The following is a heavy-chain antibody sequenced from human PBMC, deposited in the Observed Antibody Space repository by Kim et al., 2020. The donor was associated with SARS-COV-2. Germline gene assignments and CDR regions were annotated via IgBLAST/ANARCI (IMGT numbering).Heavy chain of an antibody. Sequence: LKSRVTISVDTSKNQFSLKLSSVTAADTAVYYCARARRISYYGSGSYVDYWGQGTLVTVSS. D-gene: IGHD3-10*01. CDR3: ARARRISYYGSGSYVDY. V-gene: IGHV4-34*01. J-gene: IGHJ4*02.